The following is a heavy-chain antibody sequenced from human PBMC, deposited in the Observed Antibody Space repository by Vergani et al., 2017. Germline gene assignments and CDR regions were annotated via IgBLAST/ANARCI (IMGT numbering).Heavy chain of an antibody. CDR1: GYTFSAYN. CDR3: ARETAAAGDYYYYYGMDV. D-gene: IGHD6-13*01. V-gene: IGHV1-2*02. CDR2: INPYSGGT. J-gene: IGHJ6*02. Sequence: QVQLVQSGAEVKKPGASVRVSCSTSGYTFSAYNIHWVRQTPGQGFQWMGWINPYSGGTIYAQKFQGRVTMTRDTSIRTVHMELTSLRSDDTGVYYCARETAAAGDYYYYYGMDVWGQGTTVTVSS.